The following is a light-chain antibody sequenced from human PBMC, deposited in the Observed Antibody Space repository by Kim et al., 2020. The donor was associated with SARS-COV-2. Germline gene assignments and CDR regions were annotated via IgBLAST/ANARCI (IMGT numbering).Light chain of an antibody. J-gene: IGLJ2*01. V-gene: IGLV1-40*01. CDR3: QSYDSSLSGSHVV. CDR1: SSNIGAGYD. Sequence: VTTSCTGSSSNIGAGYDVHWYQQLPGTAPKLLIYGNSNRPSGVPDRFSGSKSGTSASLAITGLQAEDEADYYCQSYDSSLSGSHVVFGGGTQLTVL. CDR2: GNS.